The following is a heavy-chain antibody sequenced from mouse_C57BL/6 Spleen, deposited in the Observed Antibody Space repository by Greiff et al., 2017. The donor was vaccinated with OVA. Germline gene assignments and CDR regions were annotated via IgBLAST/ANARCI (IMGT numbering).Heavy chain of an antibody. J-gene: IGHJ2*01. Sequence: QVHVKQPGAELVKPGASVKLSCKASGYTFTSYWMQWVKQRPGQGLEWIGEIDPSDSYTNYNQKFKGKATLTVDTSSSTAYMQLSSLTSEDSAVYYCARTIGNYFDYWGQGTTLTVSS. D-gene: IGHD4-1*02. CDR2: IDPSDSYT. CDR1: GYTFTSYW. V-gene: IGHV1-50*01. CDR3: ARTIGNYFDY.